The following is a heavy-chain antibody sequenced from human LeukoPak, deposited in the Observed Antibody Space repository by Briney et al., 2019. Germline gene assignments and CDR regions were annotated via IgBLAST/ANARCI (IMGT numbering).Heavy chain of an antibody. Sequence: GRSLRLSCAASGFTFSSYGMHWVRQAPGKGLEWVAVISHDGSNKYYADSVKGRFTISRDNSKNTLYLQMNSLRAEDTAVYYCANLWGSYDYWGQGTLVTVSS. CDR2: ISHDGSNK. J-gene: IGHJ4*02. CDR1: GFTFSSYG. V-gene: IGHV3-30*18. CDR3: ANLWGSYDY. D-gene: IGHD3-16*01.